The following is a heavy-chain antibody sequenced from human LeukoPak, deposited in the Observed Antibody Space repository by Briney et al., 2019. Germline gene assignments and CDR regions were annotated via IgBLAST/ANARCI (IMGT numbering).Heavy chain of an antibody. CDR1: GFTVSSNY. V-gene: IGHV3-66*01. CDR2: IYSGGST. Sequence: PGGSLRLSCAASGFTVSSNYMSWVRQAPGKGLEWVSVIYSGGSTYYADSVKGRFTISRDNSKNTLYLQVNSLRAEDTAVYYCARSDREWELYFDYWGQGTLVTVSS. CDR3: ARSDREWELYFDY. D-gene: IGHD1-26*01. J-gene: IGHJ4*02.